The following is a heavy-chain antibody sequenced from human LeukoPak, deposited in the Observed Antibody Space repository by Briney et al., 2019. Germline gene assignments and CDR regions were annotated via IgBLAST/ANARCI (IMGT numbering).Heavy chain of an antibody. CDR1: GYSFTTYW. J-gene: IGHJ3*02. D-gene: IGHD3-22*01. CDR3: ARLLYYFDSSGSYYAPKAFDI. CDR2: IYPGDSDT. Sequence: GESLKISCKGSGYSFTTYWIGWVRQMPGKGLEWMGIIYPGDSDTRYSPSFQGQVTISADKSISTAYLQWSSLKASDTAIYYCARLLYYFDSSGSYYAPKAFDIWGQGTMVTVSS. V-gene: IGHV5-51*01.